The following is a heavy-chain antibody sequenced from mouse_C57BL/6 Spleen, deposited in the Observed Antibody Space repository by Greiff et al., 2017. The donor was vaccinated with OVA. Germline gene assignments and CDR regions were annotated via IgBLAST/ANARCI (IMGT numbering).Heavy chain of an antibody. J-gene: IGHJ1*03. CDR1: GYTFTSYW. CDR2: IYPGSGST. Sequence: QVQLQQPGAELVKPGASVKMSCKASGYTFTSYWITWVKQRPGQGLEWIGDIYPGSGSTNYNEKFKSKATLTVDTSSSTAYMQLRSLTSEDSAVYYCARRYYGSSYVYWYFDVWGTGTTVTVSS. D-gene: IGHD1-1*01. CDR3: ARRYYGSSYVYWYFDV. V-gene: IGHV1-55*01.